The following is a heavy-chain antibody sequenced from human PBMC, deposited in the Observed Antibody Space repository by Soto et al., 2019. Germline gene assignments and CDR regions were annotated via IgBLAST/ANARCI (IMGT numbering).Heavy chain of an antibody. D-gene: IGHD2-15*01. Sequence: GGSLRLSCAASGFTFSSYWMSWVRQAPGKGLEWVANIKQDGSEKYYVDSVKGRFTISRDNAKNSLYLQMNSLRAEDTAVYYCARGLRDCSGGSCYNYWGQGTLVTVSS. CDR1: GFTFSSYW. V-gene: IGHV3-7*01. CDR3: ARGLRDCSGGSCYNY. J-gene: IGHJ4*02. CDR2: IKQDGSEK.